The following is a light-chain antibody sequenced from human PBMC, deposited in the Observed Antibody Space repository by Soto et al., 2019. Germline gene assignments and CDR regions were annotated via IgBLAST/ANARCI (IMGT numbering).Light chain of an antibody. V-gene: IGLV2-14*01. CDR3: SSYTSSSTLLV. CDR1: SSDVGGYNY. Sequence: QSVLTQPPSVSGAPGQRVTISCTGTSSDVGGYNYVSWYQQHPGKAPKLMIYEVSNRPSGVSNRFSGSKSGNTASLTISGLQAEDEADYYCSSYTSSSTLLVFGGGTKLTVL. J-gene: IGLJ2*01. CDR2: EVS.